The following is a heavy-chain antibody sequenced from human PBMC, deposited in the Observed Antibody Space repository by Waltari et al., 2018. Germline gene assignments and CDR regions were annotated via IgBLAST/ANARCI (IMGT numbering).Heavy chain of an antibody. CDR3: AKDLFGTNYYDSSGYLSYVGGFDY. Sequence: QVQLVESGGGVVQPGRSLRLSCAASGFTFSSYGMHWVRQAPGKGLEWVAVLWYDGSNKYYADSVKGRFTIARDNSKNTLYLQMNSLRAEDTAVYYCAKDLFGTNYYDSSGYLSYVGGFDYWGQGTLVTVSS. CDR1: GFTFSSYG. CDR2: LWYDGSNK. V-gene: IGHV3-30*18. D-gene: IGHD3-22*01. J-gene: IGHJ4*02.